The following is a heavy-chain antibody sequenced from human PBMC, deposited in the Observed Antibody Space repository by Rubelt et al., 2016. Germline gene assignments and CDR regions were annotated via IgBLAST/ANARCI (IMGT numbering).Heavy chain of an antibody. CDR3: ARAGAGSRHIDY. D-gene: IGHD6-13*01. Sequence: EVQLVESGGGLVQPGGSLRLSCAASGFTFNTYWMSWVRQAPGKGLEWISYISSSSSNIYYADSVKGRFTISRDNAKNSLYLQMNSLGDEDPAVYYCARAGAGSRHIDYGGQGTLVTVSS. V-gene: IGHV3-48*02. J-gene: IGHJ4*02. CDR2: ISSSSSNI. CDR1: GFTFNTYW.